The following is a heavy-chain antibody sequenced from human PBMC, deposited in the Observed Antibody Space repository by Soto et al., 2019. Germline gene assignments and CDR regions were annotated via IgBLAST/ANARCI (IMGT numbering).Heavy chain of an antibody. Sequence: GASVKVSCKASGVTFSSYAISWVRQAPGQGLERMGGIIPIFGTANYAQKFQGRVTITADESTSTAYMELSSLRSEDTAVYYCARQHIVVVTAAVPLLDIWGQGTMVTVSS. CDR3: ARQHIVVVTAAVPLLDI. CDR1: GVTFSSYA. CDR2: IIPIFGTA. J-gene: IGHJ3*02. D-gene: IGHD2-21*02. V-gene: IGHV1-69*13.